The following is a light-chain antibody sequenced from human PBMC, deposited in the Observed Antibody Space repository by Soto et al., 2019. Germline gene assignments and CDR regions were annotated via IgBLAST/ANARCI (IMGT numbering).Light chain of an antibody. V-gene: IGLV2-11*01. CDR1: SSDVGGYNY. J-gene: IGLJ7*01. Sequence: QSVLTQPRSVSGSPGQSVTISCTGTSSDVGGYNYVSWYQQHPGKAPKLMIYEVTKRPSGVPDRFSGSKSGNTASLTISGLQAEDEADYYCCSYAGSDTDVFGGGTQLTVL. CDR2: EVT. CDR3: CSYAGSDTDV.